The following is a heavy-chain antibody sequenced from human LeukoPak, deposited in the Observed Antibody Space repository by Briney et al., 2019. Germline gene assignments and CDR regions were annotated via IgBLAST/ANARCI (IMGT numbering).Heavy chain of an antibody. Sequence: SETLSLTCAVSGYSISSGYYWGWIRQPPRKGLEWIGSIYHSGSTYYNPSLKSRVTISVDTSKNQFSLKLSSVTAADTAVYYRARPYRAAQPTGSRVSDYWGQGTLVTVSS. CDR1: GYSISSGYY. J-gene: IGHJ4*02. CDR3: ARPYRAAQPTGSRVSDY. V-gene: IGHV4-38-2*01. CDR2: IYHSGST. D-gene: IGHD1-26*01.